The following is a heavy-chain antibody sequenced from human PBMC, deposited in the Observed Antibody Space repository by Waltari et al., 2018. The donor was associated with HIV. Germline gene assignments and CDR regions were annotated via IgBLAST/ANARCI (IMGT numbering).Heavy chain of an antibody. J-gene: IGHJ4*02. V-gene: IGHV4-39*01. Sequence: QLQLQESGPGLVKPSETLSLTCTVSGGSISSSSYYWGWIRQPPGKGLEWIGSIYYSGGTYYTPSLKRRVTIAVDTSKNQFSLKLSSVTAADTAVYYCASIVVVVAATYYWGQGTLVTVSS. CDR2: IYYSGGT. CDR3: ASIVVVVAATYY. D-gene: IGHD2-15*01. CDR1: GGSISSSSYY.